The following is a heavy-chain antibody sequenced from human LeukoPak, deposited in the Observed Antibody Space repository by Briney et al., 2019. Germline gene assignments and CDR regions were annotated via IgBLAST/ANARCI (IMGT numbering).Heavy chain of an antibody. CDR2: IYYSGST. Sequence: SETLSLTCTVSGGSISSYYWSWIRQPPGKGLEWIGYIYYSGSTNYNPSLKSRVTISVDTSKNQFSLKLSSVTAADTAVYYCARVLGVGQPNWFDPWGQGTLVTVSS. J-gene: IGHJ5*02. D-gene: IGHD1/OR15-1a*01. CDR3: ARVLGVGQPNWFDP. CDR1: GGSISSYY. V-gene: IGHV4-59*01.